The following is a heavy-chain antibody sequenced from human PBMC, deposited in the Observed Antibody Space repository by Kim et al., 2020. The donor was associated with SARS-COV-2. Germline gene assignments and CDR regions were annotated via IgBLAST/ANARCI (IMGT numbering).Heavy chain of an antibody. CDR2: NGNT. CDR3: AGGGNYVY. J-gene: IGHJ4*02. D-gene: IGHD1-26*01. Sequence: NGNTKYSQKFQGRVTITRDTSASTAYMELSSLRSEDTTVYYCAGGGNYVYWGQGTLVTVSS. V-gene: IGHV1-3*01.